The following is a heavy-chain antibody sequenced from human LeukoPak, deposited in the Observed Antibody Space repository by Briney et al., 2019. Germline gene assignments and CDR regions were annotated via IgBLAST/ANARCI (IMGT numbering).Heavy chain of an antibody. V-gene: IGHV4-59*12. D-gene: IGHD6-13*01. CDR1: GGSIXSYX. J-gene: IGHJ4*02. CDR3: ARKALYSSSWRY. Sequence: SETLSLTCTVSGGSIXSYXXSXXXQPPGXXLXWIGYIHYSGSTNYNPYLKSRVTISVDTSKNQFSLKLSSVTAADTAVYYCARKALYSSSWRYWGQGTLVTVSS. CDR2: IHYSGST.